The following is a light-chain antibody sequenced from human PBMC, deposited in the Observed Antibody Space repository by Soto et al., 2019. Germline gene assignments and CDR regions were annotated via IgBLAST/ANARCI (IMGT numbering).Light chain of an antibody. V-gene: IGLV2-14*01. Sequence: QSVLTQPASVSGSPGQSITISCTGTSSAVGGYNYVSWYQQHPGKAPKLMIYDVSNRPSGVANRFSGSKSGNTASLTISGIQTEDEADYYCSSYTSNSTRVFGGGTKVTVL. CDR2: DVS. J-gene: IGLJ2*01. CDR1: SSAVGGYNY. CDR3: SSYTSNSTRV.